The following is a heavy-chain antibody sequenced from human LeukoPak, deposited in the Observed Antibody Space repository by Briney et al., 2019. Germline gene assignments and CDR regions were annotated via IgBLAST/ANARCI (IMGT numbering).Heavy chain of an antibody. CDR3: ARGVYIAAAQYAY. V-gene: IGHV4-59*01. CDR2: IYYSGTT. D-gene: IGHD6-13*01. J-gene: IGHJ4*02. CDR1: GGSISSYY. Sequence: SETLSLTCTVSGGSISSYYWSWIRQPPGKGLEWIGYIYYSGTTNYNPSLKSRGTTSVDTSKNQFSLKLSSVTAADTAVYYCARGVYIAAAQYAYWGQGTLVTVSS.